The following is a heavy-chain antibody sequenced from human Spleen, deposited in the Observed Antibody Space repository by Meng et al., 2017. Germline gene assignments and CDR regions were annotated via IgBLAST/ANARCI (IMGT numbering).Heavy chain of an antibody. D-gene: IGHD6-19*01. CDR3: ARGDSGWYTGWDWFDP. CDR1: GGSFSGYY. CDR2: INHSGST. Sequence: VPLQQWGAGLLKPPETLSRTCAVYGGSFSGYYWSWIRQPPGKGLEWIGEINHSGSTNYNPSLKSRVTISVDTSKNQFSLKLSSVTAADTAVYYCARGDSGWYTGWDWFDPWGQGTLVTVSS. V-gene: IGHV4-34*01. J-gene: IGHJ5*02.